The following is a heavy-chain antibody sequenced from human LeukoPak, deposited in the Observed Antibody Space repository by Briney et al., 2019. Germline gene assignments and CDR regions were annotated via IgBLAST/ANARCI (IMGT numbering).Heavy chain of an antibody. Sequence: GGSLRLSCAASGFTFSSYWMHWVRQVPGKGLEWVSRIHSDGRSTMYADSVKGRLTISRDDAKNTLYLQMNSLRAEDTAVYYCARGGGTGEFDYWGQGALVTVSS. D-gene: IGHD7-27*01. J-gene: IGHJ4*02. CDR1: GFTFSSYW. V-gene: IGHV3-74*03. CDR2: IHSDGRST. CDR3: ARGGGTGEFDY.